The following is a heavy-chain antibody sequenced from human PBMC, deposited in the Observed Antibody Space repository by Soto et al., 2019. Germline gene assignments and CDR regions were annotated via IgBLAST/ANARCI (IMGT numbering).Heavy chain of an antibody. CDR2: IWYDGSNK. Sequence: GGSLRLSCAASGFTFSSYGMHWVRQAPGKGLEWVAVIWYDGSNKYYADSVKGRFTISRDNSKNTLYLQMNSLRAEDTAVYYCARIAELVVPAAMYSTDAFDIWGQGTMVTVSS. CDR3: ARIAELVVPAAMYSTDAFDI. J-gene: IGHJ3*02. D-gene: IGHD2-2*01. V-gene: IGHV3-33*01. CDR1: GFTFSSYG.